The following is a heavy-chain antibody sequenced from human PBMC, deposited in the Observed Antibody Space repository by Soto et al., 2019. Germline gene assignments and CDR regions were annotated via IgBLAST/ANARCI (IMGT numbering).Heavy chain of an antibody. CDR1: GGSISSSNW. J-gene: IGHJ4*02. D-gene: IGHD3-22*01. Sequence: PSETLSLTCAVSGGSISSSNWWSWVRQPPGKGLEWIGEIYHSGSTNYNPSLKSRVTISVDKSKNQFSLKLSSVTAADTAVYYCARVGWYYYDSSGYSLIDYWGRGTLVTVSS. CDR2: IYHSGST. CDR3: ARVGWYYYDSSGYSLIDY. V-gene: IGHV4-4*02.